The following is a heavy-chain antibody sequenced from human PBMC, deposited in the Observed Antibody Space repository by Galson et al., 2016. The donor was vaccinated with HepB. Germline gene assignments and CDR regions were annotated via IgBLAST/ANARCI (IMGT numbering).Heavy chain of an antibody. D-gene: IGHD6-19*01. V-gene: IGHV2-70*11. CDR3: ARHYSSVWYGGVDS. CDR1: GLSLNTAGMC. J-gene: IGHJ1*01. CDR2: IDWDDDK. Sequence: PALVKPTQTLTLTCTFSGLSLNTAGMCVSWIRQPPGKALEWLARIDWDDDKYYVTSLKTRLTIYRDTSKNQVVLTMTNMDPVDTATYFCARHYSSVWYGGVDSGGQGTLVTVSS.